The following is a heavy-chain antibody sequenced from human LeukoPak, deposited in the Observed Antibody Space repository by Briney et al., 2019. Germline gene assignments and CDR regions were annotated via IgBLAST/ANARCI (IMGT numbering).Heavy chain of an antibody. CDR1: GFTYSSYA. CDR2: ISGSGGST. CDR3: AKVASYSSSWYYFDY. Sequence: GGSLRLSCAASGFTYSSYAMRWVRQAPGKGLEWVSAISGSGGSTYYADSVKGRFTISRDNSKNTLYLQMNSLRAKDTAVYYCAKVASYSSSWYYFDYWGQGTLVTVSS. J-gene: IGHJ4*02. V-gene: IGHV3-23*01. D-gene: IGHD6-13*01.